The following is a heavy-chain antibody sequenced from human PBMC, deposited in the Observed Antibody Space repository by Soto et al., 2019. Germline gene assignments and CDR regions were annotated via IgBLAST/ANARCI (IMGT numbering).Heavy chain of an antibody. CDR1: GYSISSSNW. CDR2: IYYSGST. J-gene: IGHJ5*02. CDR3: GVAGPHNNWFDP. Sequence: PSETLSLTCAVSGYSISSSNWWGWIRQPPGKGLEWIGYIYYSGSTYYNPSLKSRVTMSVDTSKNQFSLKLSSVTAADTAVYFCGVAGPHNNWFDPWGQGILVTVSS. D-gene: IGHD6-19*01. V-gene: IGHV4-28*01.